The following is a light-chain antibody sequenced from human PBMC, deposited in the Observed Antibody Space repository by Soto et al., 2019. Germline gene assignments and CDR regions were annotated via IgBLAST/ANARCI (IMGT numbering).Light chain of an antibody. J-gene: IGLJ1*01. CDR3: CSYAGSSTYYV. V-gene: IGLV2-23*01. CDR2: EGS. Sequence: QSVLTQPASVSGSPGQSTTISCTGTSSDVGSYNLVSWYQQHPGKAPKLMIYEGSKRPSGVSNRFSGSKSGNTASLTISGLQAEDEADYYCCSYAGSSTYYVFGTGTKVTV. CDR1: SSDVGSYNL.